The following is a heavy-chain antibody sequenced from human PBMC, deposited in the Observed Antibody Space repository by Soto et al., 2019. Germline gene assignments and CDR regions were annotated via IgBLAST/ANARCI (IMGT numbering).Heavy chain of an antibody. D-gene: IGHD2-15*01. Sequence: SETLSLTCAVSGYSISSGYYCGCIRQPPGKGLEWIGIIYHSGSTYYNPSLKSRVTISLDTSKNQFSLKLSSVTAADTAVYYCARAYCSGGSCYEAYWGQGTLVTVSS. V-gene: IGHV4-38-2*01. CDR1: GYSISSGYY. CDR3: ARAYCSGGSCYEAY. J-gene: IGHJ4*02. CDR2: IYHSGST.